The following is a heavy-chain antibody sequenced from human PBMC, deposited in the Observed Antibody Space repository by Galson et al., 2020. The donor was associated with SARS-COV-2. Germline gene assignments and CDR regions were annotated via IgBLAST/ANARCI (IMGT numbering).Heavy chain of an antibody. CDR1: GGSISSSY. V-gene: IGHV4-59*08. CDR3: ASTRIRMTEDAFDI. D-gene: IGHD3-3*02. CDR2: IYHRGNT. J-gene: IGHJ3*02. Sequence: SETLSLTCTVPGGSISSSYWTWTRQPPGKGLEWIGYIYHRGNTNYNPSLKSRVTVALDTSKYQSSLKLTSVTAADTAIYYCASTRIRMTEDAFDIWGQGTMVTVSS.